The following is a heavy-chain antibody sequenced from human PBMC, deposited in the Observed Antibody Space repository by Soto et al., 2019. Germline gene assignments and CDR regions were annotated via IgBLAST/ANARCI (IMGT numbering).Heavy chain of an antibody. D-gene: IGHD3-10*01. Sequence: QVQLQQWGAGLLKPSETLSLTCAVYGGSFSGYYWSWIRQPPGKGLEWIGEINHSGSTNYNPSLKSRVTISVDTSKNQFSLKLSSVAAADTAVYYCVRDYYGSGSYSLDYWGQGTLVTVSS. V-gene: IGHV4-34*01. CDR2: INHSGST. J-gene: IGHJ4*02. CDR3: VRDYYGSGSYSLDY. CDR1: GGSFSGYY.